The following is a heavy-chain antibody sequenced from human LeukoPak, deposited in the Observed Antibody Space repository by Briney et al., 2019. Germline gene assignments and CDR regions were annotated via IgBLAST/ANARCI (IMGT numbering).Heavy chain of an antibody. D-gene: IGHD3-3*01. V-gene: IGHV4-38-2*02. J-gene: IGHJ4*02. CDR1: GYSISTNYY. CDR3: ARHFFWSGYYLDY. Sequence: SETLSLTCTVSGYSISTNYYWAWIRQSPGTGLEWIGTIYHSGSTYYNPSLKSRVTISVDTSKNQFSLKLSSVTAADTAVYYCARHFFWSGYYLDYWGQGTLVTVSS. CDR2: IYHSGST.